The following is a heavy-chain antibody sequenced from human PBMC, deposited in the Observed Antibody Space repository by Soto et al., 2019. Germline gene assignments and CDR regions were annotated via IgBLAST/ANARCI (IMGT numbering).Heavy chain of an antibody. CDR3: ARGGQGIAAAGDY. CDR1: GYTFTSYA. D-gene: IGHD6-13*01. Sequence: ASVKVSCKASGYTFTSYAMHWVRQAPGQRLEWMGWINAGNGNTKYSQKFQGRVTITRDTSASTAYMELSSLRSEDTAVYYCARGGQGIAAAGDYWGQGTLVTVSS. V-gene: IGHV1-3*01. J-gene: IGHJ4*02. CDR2: INAGNGNT.